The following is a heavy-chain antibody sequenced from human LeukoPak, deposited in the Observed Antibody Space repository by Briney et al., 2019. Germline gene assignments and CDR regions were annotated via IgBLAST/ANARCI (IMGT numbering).Heavy chain of an antibody. J-gene: IGHJ5*02. D-gene: IGHD3-22*01. Sequence: SSVKVSCKASGCSFSSYAISWVRQPPGQGLEWMGGGIPIFGTANYAQKFQGRVTITADESTSTAYMELSSLRSEDTAVYYCARDGAYYYDSSGPLPYNWFDPWGQGTLVTVSS. CDR2: GIPIFGTA. CDR1: GCSFSSYA. V-gene: IGHV1-69*01. CDR3: ARDGAYYYDSSGPLPYNWFDP.